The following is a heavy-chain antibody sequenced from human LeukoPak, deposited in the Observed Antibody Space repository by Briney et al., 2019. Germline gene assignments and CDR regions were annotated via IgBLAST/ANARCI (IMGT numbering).Heavy chain of an antibody. D-gene: IGHD3-22*01. CDR3: VGGSYYYDSSASHDAFDI. J-gene: IGHJ3*02. V-gene: IGHV3-74*01. Sequence: GSLRLSCAGSGFTFSSYWMHWVRQAPGKGLVWVSRLNSDGTNTYHADSVKGRVTISRDNSKNTLYLQMNSLRAEDTAVYYCVGGSYYYDSSASHDAFDIWGQGTMVTVSS. CDR2: LNSDGTNT. CDR1: GFTFSSYW.